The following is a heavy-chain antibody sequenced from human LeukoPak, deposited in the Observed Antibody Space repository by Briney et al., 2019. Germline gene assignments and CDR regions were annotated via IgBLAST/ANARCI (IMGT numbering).Heavy chain of an antibody. V-gene: IGHV1-18*01. CDR2: ISGYNGNT. J-gene: IGHJ4*02. Sequence: ASVKVSCKASGYTFTSYGISWVRQAPGQGPKWMGWISGYNGNTNYAQKFQGRVIMTTDTSTSTAYMELRSLRSDDTAVYYCARDGSSSSFDYWGQGTLVTVSS. CDR1: GYTFTSYG. D-gene: IGHD6-6*01. CDR3: ARDGSSSSFDY.